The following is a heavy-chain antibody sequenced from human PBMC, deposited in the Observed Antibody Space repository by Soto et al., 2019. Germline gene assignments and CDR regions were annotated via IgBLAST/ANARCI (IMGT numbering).Heavy chain of an antibody. Sequence: SETLSLTCTVSGGSISSSDYYWGWIRQPPGKGLEWIGSIYYSGSTNYNPSLKSRVTISVDKSKNQFSLKLSSVTAADTAVYYCARGPITMVRGVVHNWFDPWGQGTLVTVSS. V-gene: IGHV4-39*07. J-gene: IGHJ5*02. CDR3: ARGPITMVRGVVHNWFDP. D-gene: IGHD3-10*01. CDR2: IYYSGST. CDR1: GGSISSSDYY.